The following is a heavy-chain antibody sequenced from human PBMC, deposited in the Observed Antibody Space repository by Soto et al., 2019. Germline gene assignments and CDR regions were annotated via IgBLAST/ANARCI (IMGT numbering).Heavy chain of an antibody. Sequence: SETLSLTCTVSGGSISSSSYYWGWIRQPPGKGLEWIGSIYYSGSTYYNPSLKSRVTISVDTSKNQFSLKLSSVTAADTAVYYCARSFQWLVRPYNWFDPWGQGTLVTAPQ. CDR3: ARSFQWLVRPYNWFDP. CDR1: GGSISSSSYY. CDR2: IYYSGST. V-gene: IGHV4-39*01. D-gene: IGHD6-19*01. J-gene: IGHJ5*02.